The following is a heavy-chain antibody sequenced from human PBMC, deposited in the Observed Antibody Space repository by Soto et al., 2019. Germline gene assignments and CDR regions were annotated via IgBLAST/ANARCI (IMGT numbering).Heavy chain of an antibody. CDR2: IYYSGST. CDR1: GGSISSYY. J-gene: IGHJ4*02. CDR3: ARRYGSVFDF. Sequence: SETLSLTCTVSGGSISSYYCSWIRQPPGKGLEWIGYIYYSGSTNYNPSLKSRVTISVDTSKNQFSLKLSSVTAADTAVYYCARRYGSVFDFWGQGTLVTVPS. V-gene: IGHV4-59*01. D-gene: IGHD6-19*01.